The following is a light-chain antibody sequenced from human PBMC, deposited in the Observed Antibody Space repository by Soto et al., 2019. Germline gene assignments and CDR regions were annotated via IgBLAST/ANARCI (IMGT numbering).Light chain of an antibody. CDR2: DAS. J-gene: IGKJ5*01. CDR1: QTVSSY. Sequence: EIVLTQSPATLSLSPGERATLSCRASQTVSSYLLWYQQKRGQAPRLLIYDASNRATGIPARFSGSGSGTDFTLTISSLEPEDFAVYYCQHRMNWPLTFGQGKRREIK. CDR3: QHRMNWPLT. V-gene: IGKV3-11*01.